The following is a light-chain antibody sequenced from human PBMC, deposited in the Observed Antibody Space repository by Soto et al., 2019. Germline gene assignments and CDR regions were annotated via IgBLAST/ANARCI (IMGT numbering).Light chain of an antibody. CDR3: CTYADDNIFV. CDR2: EVT. CDR1: SGDVGYYNY. V-gene: IGLV2-8*01. Sequence: QSALTHPPPTSGSPGQSLAFSCNGTSGDVGYYNYVSWCQQRPGKAPKPRIYEVTTRPSGFHDRFSGSNPSNPALLTASGLQAEDEADYYCCTYADDNIFVFGRGTKVT. J-gene: IGLJ1*01.